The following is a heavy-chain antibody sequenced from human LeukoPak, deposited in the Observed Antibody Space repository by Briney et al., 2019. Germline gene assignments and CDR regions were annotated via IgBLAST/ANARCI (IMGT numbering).Heavy chain of an antibody. CDR3: ARGDIVVVPAANVGNWFDP. D-gene: IGHD2-2*01. J-gene: IGHJ5*02. CDR2: INPNSGGT. CDR1: GYTFTGYY. V-gene: IGHV1-2*02. Sequence: ASVKVSCKASGYTFTGYYMHWVRQAPGQGLEWMGWINPNSGGTNYAQKFQGRVTMTRDTSISTAYMELSRLRSDDTAVCYCARGDIVVVPAANVGNWFDPWGQGTLVTVSS.